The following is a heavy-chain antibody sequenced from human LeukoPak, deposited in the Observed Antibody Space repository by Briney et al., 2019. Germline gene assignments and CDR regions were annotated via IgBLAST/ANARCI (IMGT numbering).Heavy chain of an antibody. D-gene: IGHD2-21*01. CDR1: GFTFSRYS. CDR3: AKDSSNCGGECSPNYLGA. CDR2: INSDGSNT. Sequence: GGSLTLLCAVSGFTFSRYSMIWLRQALGKGLVWVSRINSDGSNTSYADSVKGRFTFSRDNSKNTLYLQMNSLRAEDTAVYYCAKDSSNCGGECSPNYLGAWGQGTLVTVSS. J-gene: IGHJ5*01. V-gene: IGHV3-74*01.